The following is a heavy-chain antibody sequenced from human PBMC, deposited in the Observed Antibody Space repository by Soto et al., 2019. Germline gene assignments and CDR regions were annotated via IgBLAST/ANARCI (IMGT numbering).Heavy chain of an antibody. J-gene: IGHJ4*02. D-gene: IGHD1-1*01. CDR1: GGSISSNY. CDR3: ARYRREAVAGYTLDN. CDR2: VYNSGGT. V-gene: IGHV4-59*01. Sequence: PSETLSLTCTVSGGSISSNYWTWIRQPPGKGLEWIGYVYNSGGTNYNPSLKSRVTISEDTSKSQFSLKVNSMTAADTAVYYCARYRREAVAGYTLDNWGQGILVTFSS.